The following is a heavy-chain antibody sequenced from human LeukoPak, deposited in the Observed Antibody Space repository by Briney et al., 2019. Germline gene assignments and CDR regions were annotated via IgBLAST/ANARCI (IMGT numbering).Heavy chain of an antibody. D-gene: IGHD1-26*01. V-gene: IGHV4-39*01. J-gene: IGHJ4*02. CDR1: GGSISSSSYY. Sequence: SETLSLTCTVSGGSISSSSYYWAWIRQPPGKGLEWIGSMYYSGSTYYNPFLNSRVTISIDTSKNQFSLSLSSVTAADTAVYYCARQSVSSPHYFDCWGQGTLVTVSS. CDR2: MYYSGST. CDR3: ARQSVSSPHYFDC.